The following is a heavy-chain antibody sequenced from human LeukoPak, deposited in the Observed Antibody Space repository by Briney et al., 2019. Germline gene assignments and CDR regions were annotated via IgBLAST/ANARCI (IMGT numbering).Heavy chain of an antibody. CDR2: INHSGST. V-gene: IGHV4-34*01. CDR1: GGSFSGYY. D-gene: IGHD4-23*01. Sequence: RSETLSLTCAVYGGSFSGYYWSWIRQPPGKGLEWIGEINHSGSTNYNPSLKSRVTISVDTSKNQFSLKLSSVTAADTAVYYCARGPNYGGNSKDFDYWGQGTLVTVSS. CDR3: ARGPNYGGNSKDFDY. J-gene: IGHJ4*02.